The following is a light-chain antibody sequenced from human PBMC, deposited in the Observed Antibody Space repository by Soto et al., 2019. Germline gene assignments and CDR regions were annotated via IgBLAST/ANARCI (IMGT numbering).Light chain of an antibody. CDR3: QEWNSSSDPWV. CDR1: NIGNKS. J-gene: IGLJ3*02. V-gene: IGLV3-21*02. CDR2: DDD. Sequence: SYELTQPPSVSVAPGQTAMITCGGNNIGNKSVHWYHQRPGQAPVLVVYDDDDRPSGIPERFSGSNSGNTATLTISRVEAGDEADYYCQEWNSSSDPWVFGGGTKLTVL.